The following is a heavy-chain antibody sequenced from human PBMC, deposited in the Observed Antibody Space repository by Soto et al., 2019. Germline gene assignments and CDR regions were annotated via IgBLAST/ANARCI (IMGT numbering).Heavy chain of an antibody. V-gene: IGHV4-34*01. CDR2: ITRSGST. Sequence: QVQLQQWGAGLLKPSETLSLTCAVYGGSFSGYYWSWIRQPPGKGLEWIGEITRSGSTNYNPSLRGRGTISVATSKQQFSLSLTSVTAADTAVYFCLRALAAGQEWGQGTLVTVSS. D-gene: IGHD6-13*01. CDR3: LRALAAGQE. CDR1: GGSFSGYY. J-gene: IGHJ4*02.